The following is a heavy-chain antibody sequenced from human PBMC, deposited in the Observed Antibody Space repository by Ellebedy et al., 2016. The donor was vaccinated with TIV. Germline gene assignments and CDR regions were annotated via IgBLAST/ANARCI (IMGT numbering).Heavy chain of an antibody. CDR2: INGSGGT. D-gene: IGHD5/OR15-5a*01. CDR1: GVSSNTYY. J-gene: IGHJ4*01. V-gene: IGHV4-34*01. Sequence: SETLSLTCVVSGVSSNTYYWSWIRQSQGKGLEWIGEINGSGGTNYNPSLESRVTLSADRSKNQFSLKLSSLTAADTAIYFCATSARRPLRQYDYWGQGSLVTVSP. CDR3: ATSARRPLRQYDY.